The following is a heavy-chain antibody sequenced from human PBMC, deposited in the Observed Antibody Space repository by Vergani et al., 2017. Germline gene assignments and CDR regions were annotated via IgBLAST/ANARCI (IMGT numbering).Heavy chain of an antibody. V-gene: IGHV3-30*02. CDR1: GFTLSNYD. J-gene: IGHJ4*02. D-gene: IGHD3-16*01. CDR2: IQFDGSNQ. CDR3: AKHFRGWGIDY. Sequence: QVQRVESGGGVVQRGGSLRLSCATSGFTLSNYDMQWIRQGPGKGLEFVAFIQFDGSNQYYADSVKGRFTLSRDFSKTTLYLQMNSLRTDDTATYYCAKHFRGWGIDYWGQGTQVIVSS.